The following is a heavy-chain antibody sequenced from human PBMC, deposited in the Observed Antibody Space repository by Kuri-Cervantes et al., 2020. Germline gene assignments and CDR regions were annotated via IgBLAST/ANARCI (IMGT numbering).Heavy chain of an antibody. Sequence: GESLKISCAAPGPTFSTYSMTWVRQAPGKGLEWVSSSSSTSSYIYYTDSVKGRFTISRDNAKSSVFLQMNSLRAEDTAVYYCARDLSAEYSYSNWFDLWGQGTLVTVSS. J-gene: IGHJ5*02. CDR2: SSSTSSYI. V-gene: IGHV3-21*01. CDR3: ARDLSAEYSYSNWFDL. D-gene: IGHD5-18*01. CDR1: GPTFSTYS.